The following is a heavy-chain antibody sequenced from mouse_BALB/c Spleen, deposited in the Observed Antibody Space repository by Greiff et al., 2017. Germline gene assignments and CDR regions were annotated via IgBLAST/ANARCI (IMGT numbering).Heavy chain of an antibody. V-gene: IGHV5-6-5*01. Sequence: EVMLVESGGGLVQPGGSRKLSCAASGFTFSSFGMHWVRQAPEKGLEWVAYISSGGSTYYPDSVKGRFTISRDNARNILYLQMSSLRSEDTAMYYCARGAYAMDYWGQGTSVTVSS. CDR2: ISSGGST. CDR1: GFTFSSFG. J-gene: IGHJ4*01. CDR3: ARGAYAMDY.